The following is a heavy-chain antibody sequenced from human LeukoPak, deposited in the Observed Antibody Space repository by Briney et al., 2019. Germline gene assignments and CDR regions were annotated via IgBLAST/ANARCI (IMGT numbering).Heavy chain of an antibody. CDR2: INHSGST. J-gene: IGHJ5*02. CDR1: GGSFSGYY. CDR3: ARPRGRTNWFDP. V-gene: IGHV4-34*01. D-gene: IGHD1-1*01. Sequence: PSETLSLTCAVYGGSFSGYYWSWIRQPPGKGLEWIGEINHSGSTNYNPSLKSRVTISVDKSKNQFSLKLSSVTAADTAVYYCARPRGRTNWFDPWGQGTLVTVSS.